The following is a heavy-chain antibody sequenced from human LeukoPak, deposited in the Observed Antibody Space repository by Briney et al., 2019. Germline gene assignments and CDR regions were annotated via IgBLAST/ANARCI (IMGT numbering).Heavy chain of an antibody. J-gene: IGHJ4*02. CDR2: IKSKTDGGTT. CDR3: TTDILGDPQDDY. CDR1: GFTFSNAW. D-gene: IGHD2-21*01. V-gene: IGHV3-15*01. Sequence: GGSLRLSCAASGFTFSNAWMSWVRQAPGKGLEWVGRIKSKTDGGTTDYAAPVKGRFTNSRDDSKNTLCLQMNSLKTEDTAVYYCTTDILGDPQDDYWGQGTLVTVSS.